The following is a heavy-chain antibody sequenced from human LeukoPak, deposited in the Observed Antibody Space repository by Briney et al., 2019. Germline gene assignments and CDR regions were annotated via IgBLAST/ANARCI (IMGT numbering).Heavy chain of an antibody. CDR2: LHADGNEK. Sequence: GGSLRLSCAASGFTFSTYWMSWVRQAPGKGLEWVARLHADGNEKYFVHSVIGRFTVSRDNAKNLLYLQMNSLRVEDTAGYYCARGGYSFDYLGQGTLVTVSS. D-gene: IGHD5-12*01. V-gene: IGHV3-7*01. CDR1: GFTFSTYW. CDR3: ARGGYSFDY. J-gene: IGHJ4*02.